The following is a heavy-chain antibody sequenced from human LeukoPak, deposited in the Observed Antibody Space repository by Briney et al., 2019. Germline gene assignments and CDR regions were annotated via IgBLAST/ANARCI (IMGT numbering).Heavy chain of an antibody. V-gene: IGHV4-59*01. D-gene: IGHD6-19*01. J-gene: IGHJ4*02. CDR2: IYYSGST. CDR1: GGSISSYY. CDR3: ASTGYSRGFRTYHFDY. Sequence: PSETLSLTCTVSGGSISSYYWSWIRQPPGKGLEWIGYIYYSGSTNYNPSLKSRVTISVDTSKNQFSLKLSSVTAADTAVYYCASTGYSRGFRTYHFDYWGQGTLVTVSS.